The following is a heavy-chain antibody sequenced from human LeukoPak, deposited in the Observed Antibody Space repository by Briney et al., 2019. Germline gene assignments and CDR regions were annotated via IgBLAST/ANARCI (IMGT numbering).Heavy chain of an antibody. J-gene: IGHJ4*02. D-gene: IGHD3-22*01. CDR3: ATYYYDSSGYYCFDY. CDR2: FDPEDGET. Sequence: ASVKVSCKVSGYTLTELSMDWVRQAPGKGLEWMGGFDPEDGETIYAQKFQGRVTMTEDTSTDTAYMELSSLRSEDTAVYYCATYYYDSSGYYCFDYWGQGTLVTVSS. V-gene: IGHV1-24*01. CDR1: GYTLTELS.